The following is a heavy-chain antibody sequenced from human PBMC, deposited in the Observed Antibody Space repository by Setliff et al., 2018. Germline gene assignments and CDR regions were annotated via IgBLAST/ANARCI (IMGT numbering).Heavy chain of an antibody. CDR3: ARHLLIQGTYHFDY. CDR1: GGSISGGSYY. V-gene: IGHV4-39*01. D-gene: IGHD1-7*01. Sequence: PSETLSLTCSVSGGSISGGSYYWGWIRQSPGKGLEWIGSMYYSGSTYYNPSLKGRVTLSVDTTKNQFSQKLTSMTAADTAVYFCARHLLIQGTYHFDYWGQGTLVTVSS. J-gene: IGHJ4*01. CDR2: MYYSGST.